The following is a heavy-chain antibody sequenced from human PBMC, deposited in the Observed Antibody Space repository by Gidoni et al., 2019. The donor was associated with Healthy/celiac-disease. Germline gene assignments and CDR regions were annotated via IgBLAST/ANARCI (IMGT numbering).Heavy chain of an antibody. CDR1: GGSFSDYY. CDR2: INHNGST. J-gene: IGHJ4*02. CDR3: ARESDSSGYDYSFDY. Sequence: QVQLQQWGAGLLKPSETLSLTCAVYGGSFSDYYWSWIRQPPGKGLEWIGEINHNGSTNYNPSLKSRVTISVDTSKNQFSLKLSSVTAADTAVYYCARESDSSGYDYSFDYWGQGTLVTVSS. D-gene: IGHD3-22*01. V-gene: IGHV4-34*01.